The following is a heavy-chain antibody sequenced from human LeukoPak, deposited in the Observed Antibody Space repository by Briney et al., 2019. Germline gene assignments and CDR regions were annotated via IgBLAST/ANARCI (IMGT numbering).Heavy chain of an antibody. V-gene: IGHV3-48*02. CDR3: ARGYLDFDY. CDR1: GFTFNTYT. J-gene: IGHJ4*02. CDR2: IFTSSRTI. Sequence: PGGSLTLSCAASGFTFNTYTMNWVRQAPGKGLEWVGYIFTSSRTIYYADHVKGRFTISRDNAENSLYLQMHSLREEDTAVYYCARGYLDFDYWGQGTLVTVPS. D-gene: IGHD2-2*01.